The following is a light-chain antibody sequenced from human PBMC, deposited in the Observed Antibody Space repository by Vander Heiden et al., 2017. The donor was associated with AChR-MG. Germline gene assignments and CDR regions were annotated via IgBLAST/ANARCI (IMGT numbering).Light chain of an antibody. Sequence: DVLMTQTPLSLSVTPGQPASISCKSSQSLLHSDGKTYLYWYLQKSVQSPQLLISEVSSRFSGVPDRFSGSGSGTDFTLKISRVEAEDIGVYYCRQCIDIPLTFGAGTKVEIK. J-gene: IGKJ4*01. CDR1: QSLLHSDGKTY. CDR2: EVS. V-gene: IGKV2-29*02. CDR3: RQCIDIPLT.